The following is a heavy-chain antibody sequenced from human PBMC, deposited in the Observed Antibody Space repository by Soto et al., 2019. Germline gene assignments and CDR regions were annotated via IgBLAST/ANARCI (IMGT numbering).Heavy chain of an antibody. CDR2: IDYSGKT. CDR1: GYLISSGYY. V-gene: IGHV4-38-2*02. Sequence: SETLSLTCSVSGYLISSGYYWGWVRQTPGKGLEWLGSIDYSGKTYKNPSLKSRVSASVDLSQNQFSLNLRSVTAADTAVYFCARDLGSGYDSYYFDYWGQGTLVTVSS. CDR3: ARDLGSGYDSYYFDY. D-gene: IGHD3-22*01. J-gene: IGHJ4*02.